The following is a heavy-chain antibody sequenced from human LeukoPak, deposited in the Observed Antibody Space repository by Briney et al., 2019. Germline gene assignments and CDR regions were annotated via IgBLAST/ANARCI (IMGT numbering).Heavy chain of an antibody. CDR1: GGSISSYY. J-gene: IGHJ5*02. Sequence: SETLSLTCTVSGGSISSYYWSWIRQPPGKGLEWIGYIYYSGSTNYNPSLKSRVTISVDTSKNQFSLKLSSVTAADTAVYYCAREYSSSWYRVDPWGQGTLVTVSS. CDR2: IYYSGST. CDR3: AREYSSSWYRVDP. V-gene: IGHV4-59*01. D-gene: IGHD6-13*01.